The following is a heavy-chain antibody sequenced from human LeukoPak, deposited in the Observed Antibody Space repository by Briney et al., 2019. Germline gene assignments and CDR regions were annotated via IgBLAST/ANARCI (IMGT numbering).Heavy chain of an antibody. Sequence: GGSLRLSCAASGFTFSSYWMHWVRQAPGKGLVWVSRINTDGSSTSYADSVKGRFTISRDNAKNTLYLQMNSLRAEDTAVYYCARDRSSSWYYDAFDIWGQGTMVTVSS. CDR2: INTDGSST. V-gene: IGHV3-74*01. J-gene: IGHJ3*02. CDR1: GFTFSSYW. D-gene: IGHD6-13*01. CDR3: ARDRSSSWYYDAFDI.